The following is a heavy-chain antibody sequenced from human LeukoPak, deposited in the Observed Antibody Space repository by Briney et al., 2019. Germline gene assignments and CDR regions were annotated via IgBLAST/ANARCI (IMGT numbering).Heavy chain of an antibody. D-gene: IGHD2-15*01. CDR2: ISGSGGST. CDR3: AKLRTRRYCSGGSRYSVDY. Sequence: GGSLRLSCAASGFTFSSYAMSWVRQAPGKGLEWVSAISGSGGSTYYADSVKGRFTISRDNSKNTLYLQMNSLRAEDTAVYYCAKLRTRRYCSGGSRYSVDYWGQGTLVTVSS. V-gene: IGHV3-23*01. CDR1: GFTFSSYA. J-gene: IGHJ4*02.